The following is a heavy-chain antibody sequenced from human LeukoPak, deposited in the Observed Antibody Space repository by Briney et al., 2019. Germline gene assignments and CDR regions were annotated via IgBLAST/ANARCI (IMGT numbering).Heavy chain of an antibody. CDR1: GYTFTGYY. D-gene: IGHD6-6*01. CDR3: ARGRAARFYFDY. CDR2: INPNSGGT. Sequence: ASVTVSFKSSGYTFTGYYMRWVRQAPGQGLEWMGWINPNSGGTNYAQKFQGRVTMTRDTSISTAYMELSRLRSDDTAVYYCARGRAARFYFDYWGQGTLVTVSS. J-gene: IGHJ4*02. V-gene: IGHV1-2*02.